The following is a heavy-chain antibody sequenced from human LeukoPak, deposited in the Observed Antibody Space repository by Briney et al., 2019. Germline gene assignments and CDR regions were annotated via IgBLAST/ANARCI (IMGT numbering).Heavy chain of an antibody. V-gene: IGHV4-59*01. D-gene: IGHD5-24*01. Sequence: SETLSLTCTVSGGSISSYYCSWIRPPPGKGLDWIGYIYYCGSTNHNPTLKRRVTISLATSKIQITRKLSSVAAADTAVHYCARARDDWFDPWGQGTLVTVSS. CDR2: IYYCGST. CDR1: GGSISSYY. CDR3: ARARDDWFDP. J-gene: IGHJ5*02.